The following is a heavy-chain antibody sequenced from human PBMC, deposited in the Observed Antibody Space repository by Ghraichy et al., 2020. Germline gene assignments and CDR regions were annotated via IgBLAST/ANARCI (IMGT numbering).Heavy chain of an antibody. CDR1: GGTFSSYA. CDR3: ATAPRPNDSSGYLWDAPLPY. CDR2: IIPIFGTA. V-gene: IGHV1-69*13. Sequence: SVKVSCKASGGTFSSYAISWVRQAPGQGLEWMGGIIPIFGTANYAQKFQGRVTITADESTSTAYMELSSLRSEDTAVYYCATAPRPNDSSGYLWDAPLPYWGQGTLVTVSS. D-gene: IGHD3-22*01. J-gene: IGHJ4*02.